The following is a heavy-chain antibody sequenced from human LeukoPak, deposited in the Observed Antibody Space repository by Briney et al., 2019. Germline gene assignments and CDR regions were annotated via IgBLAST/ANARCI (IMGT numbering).Heavy chain of an antibody. V-gene: IGHV1-18*01. CDR1: GYTFTSYG. J-gene: IGHJ4*02. Sequence: ASVKVSCKASGYTFTSYGISWVRQAPGQGLEWMGWISAYNGNTNYAQKLQGRVTLTTDTSTSTAYMELSSLRSEDTAVYYCAKGSLLWFGESPLDYWGQGTLVTVSS. CDR2: ISAYNGNT. D-gene: IGHD3-10*01. CDR3: AKGSLLWFGESPLDY.